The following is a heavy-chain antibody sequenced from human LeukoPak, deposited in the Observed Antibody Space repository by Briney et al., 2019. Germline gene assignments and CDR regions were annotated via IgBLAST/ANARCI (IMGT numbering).Heavy chain of an antibody. D-gene: IGHD1-26*01. CDR2: IYYSGST. J-gene: IGHJ4*02. CDR1: GGSISNSSYY. V-gene: IGHV4-39*07. CDR3: ARTRGELRRLFDY. Sequence: PSETLSLTCTVSGGSISNSSYYWGWIRQPPGKGLEWIGSIYYSGSTYYNPSLKSRVTISVDTSKNQFSLKLSSVTAADTAVYYCARTRGELRRLFDYWGQGTLVTVSS.